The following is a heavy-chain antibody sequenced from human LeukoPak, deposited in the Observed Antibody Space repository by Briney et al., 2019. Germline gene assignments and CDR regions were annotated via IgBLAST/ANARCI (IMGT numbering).Heavy chain of an antibody. V-gene: IGHV3-9*01. CDR3: AKDIFKMVATSGLEYYYYGMDV. J-gene: IGHJ6*02. CDR2: ISWNSGSI. CDR1: GFTFSSYA. D-gene: IGHD5-12*01. Sequence: TGGSLRLSCAASGFTFSSYAMHWVRQAPGKGLEWVSGISWNSGSIGYADSVKGRFTISRDNAKNSQYLQMNSLRAEDTALYYCAKDIFKMVATSGLEYYYYGMDVWGQGTTVTVSS.